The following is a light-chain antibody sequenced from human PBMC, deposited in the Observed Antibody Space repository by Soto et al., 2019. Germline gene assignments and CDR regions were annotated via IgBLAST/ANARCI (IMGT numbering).Light chain of an antibody. Sequence: EIVLTQSPGTLSFSPGERATLSCRASQSIRSHYVARYYQKPGPGPRLLIYGASSRSAGMSDRLSGRGFGSDFTLIIGRLEREDFGMCYCQQYGSSPRTFGQGTKVDI. V-gene: IGKV3-20*01. CDR2: GAS. CDR1: QSIRSHY. J-gene: IGKJ1*01. CDR3: QQYGSSPRT.